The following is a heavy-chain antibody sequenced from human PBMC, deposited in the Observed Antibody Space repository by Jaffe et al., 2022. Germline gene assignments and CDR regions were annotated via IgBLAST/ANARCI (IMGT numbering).Heavy chain of an antibody. Sequence: QVQLVQSGAEVKKPGASVKVSCKASGYTFTGYYMHWVRQAPGQGLEWMGWINPNSGGTNYAQKFQGRVTMTRDTSISTAYMELSRLRSDDTAVYYCARVEGDYVDYYYYMDVWGKGTTVTVSS. CDR2: INPNSGGT. J-gene: IGHJ6*03. V-gene: IGHV1-2*02. CDR1: GYTFTGYY. CDR3: ARVEGDYVDYYYYMDV. D-gene: IGHD4-17*01.